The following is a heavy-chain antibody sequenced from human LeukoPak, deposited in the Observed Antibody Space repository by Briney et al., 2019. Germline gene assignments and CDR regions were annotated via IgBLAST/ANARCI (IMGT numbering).Heavy chain of an antibody. CDR3: ARGKDHVPAAGNYYFDY. Sequence: SETLSLTCAVYGGSFSGYYWSWIRQPPGKGLEWIGEINHSGSTNYNRSLKSRVTISVDTSKNQFSLKLSSVTAADTAVYYCARGKDHVPAAGNYYFDYWGQGTLVSVSS. D-gene: IGHD6-13*01. CDR2: INHSGST. J-gene: IGHJ4*02. V-gene: IGHV4-34*01. CDR1: GGSFSGYY.